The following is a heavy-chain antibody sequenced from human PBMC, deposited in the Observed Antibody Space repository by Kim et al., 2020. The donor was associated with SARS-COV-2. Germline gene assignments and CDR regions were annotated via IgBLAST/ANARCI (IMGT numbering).Heavy chain of an antibody. D-gene: IGHD3-22*01. CDR3: ASRYYYDSSGYYEYNWFDP. Sequence: SETLSLTCAVYGGSFSGYYWSWIRQPPGKGLEWIGEINHSGSTNYNPSLKSRVTISVDTSQNQFSLKLSSVTAADTAVYYCASRYYYDSSGYYEYNWFDPWGQGSLVTVSS. J-gene: IGHJ5*02. CDR2: INHSGST. CDR1: GGSFSGYY. V-gene: IGHV4-34*01.